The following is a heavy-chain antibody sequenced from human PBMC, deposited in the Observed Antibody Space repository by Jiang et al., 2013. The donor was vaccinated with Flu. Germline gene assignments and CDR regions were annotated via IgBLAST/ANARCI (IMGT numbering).Heavy chain of an antibody. CDR2: IHHRGTT. V-gene: IGHV4-4*02. CDR1: DASINSDHW. CDR3: ARETSHTGYTIMIVVTSPTLTR. Sequence: GSGLVKPSGTLSLTCAVSDASINSDHWWSWVRQPPGKGLEWIGEIHHRGTTNYNPSLRSRLTMSVDISKNQFSLKLTSVTAADTAVYYCARETSHTGYTIMIVVTSPTLTRWGQGNLVTVS. D-gene: IGHD3-22*01. J-gene: IGHJ4*02.